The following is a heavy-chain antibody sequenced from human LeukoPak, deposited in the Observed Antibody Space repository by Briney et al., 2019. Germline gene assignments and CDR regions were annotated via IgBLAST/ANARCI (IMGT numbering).Heavy chain of an antibody. J-gene: IGHJ6*03. V-gene: IGHV3-73*01. Sequence: GGSLRLSCAASGFTFSGSAMHWVRQASGKGLEWVGRIRSKANSYATAYAASVKGRFTISRDDSENTAYLQMNSLKTEDTAVYYCTRQFIAARQVYYYYYMDVWGKGTTVTVSS. CDR1: GFTFSGSA. CDR2: IRSKANSYAT. D-gene: IGHD6-6*01. CDR3: TRQFIAARQVYYYYYMDV.